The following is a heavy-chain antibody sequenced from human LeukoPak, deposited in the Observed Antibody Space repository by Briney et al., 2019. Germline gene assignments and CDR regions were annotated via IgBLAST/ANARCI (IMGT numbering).Heavy chain of an antibody. D-gene: IGHD6-13*01. Sequence: ASVKVSCKASGYTIMGRYMHWVRQAPGQGLEWMGWINPNTGDTKSAPRFQGRVTMTRDTSINTAYMKLTKLTSDDSAVYFCARAAEDAAAGSSGGYDYGLDVWGQGATVTVSS. J-gene: IGHJ6*01. CDR1: GYTIMGRY. CDR2: INPNTGDT. CDR3: ARAAEDAAAGSSGGYDYGLDV. V-gene: IGHV1-2*02.